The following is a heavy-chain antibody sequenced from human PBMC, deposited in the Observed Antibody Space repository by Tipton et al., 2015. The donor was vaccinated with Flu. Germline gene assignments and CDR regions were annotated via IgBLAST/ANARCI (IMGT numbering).Heavy chain of an antibody. D-gene: IGHD5-12*01. CDR3: ARWRAYSGYDYGGRLGPLNL. Sequence: GLVKPSETLSLTCAVYGGSFSGYFWSWISQPPGKGLEWIGEISDNGSCNYNPSIKSRVTVPGDTSKSHFSLNLTSVTAADTAVYYCARWRAYSGYDYGGRLGPLNLCGQGTLVTVSS. CDR2: ISDNGSC. V-gene: IGHV4-34*01. CDR1: GGSFSGYF. J-gene: IGHJ5*02.